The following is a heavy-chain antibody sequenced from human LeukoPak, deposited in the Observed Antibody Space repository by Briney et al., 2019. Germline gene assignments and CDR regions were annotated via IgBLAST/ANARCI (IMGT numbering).Heavy chain of an antibody. CDR3: ARARTSGYYGDAFDI. D-gene: IGHD3-3*01. CDR2: IYHSGST. Sequence: SETLSLTCTVSGYSISSGYYWGWIRPPPGKGLEWIGSIYHSGSTYYNPSLKSRVTISVDTSKNQFSLKLSSVTAADTAVYYCARARTSGYYGDAFDIWGQGTMVTVSS. V-gene: IGHV4-38-2*02. CDR1: GYSISSGYY. J-gene: IGHJ3*02.